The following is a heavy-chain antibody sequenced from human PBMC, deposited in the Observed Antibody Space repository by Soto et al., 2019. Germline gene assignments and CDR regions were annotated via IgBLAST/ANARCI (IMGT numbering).Heavy chain of an antibody. CDR2: IYTSGST. J-gene: IGHJ4*02. V-gene: IGHV4-4*07. Sequence: SETLSLTCTVSGGSISSYYWSWIRQPAGKGLEWIGRIYTSGSTNYNPSLKSRVTMSVDTSKNQFSLKLSSVAAADTAVYYCARARWDCSGGSCYYFDYWGQGTLVTVSS. CDR1: GGSISSYY. D-gene: IGHD2-15*01. CDR3: ARARWDCSGGSCYYFDY.